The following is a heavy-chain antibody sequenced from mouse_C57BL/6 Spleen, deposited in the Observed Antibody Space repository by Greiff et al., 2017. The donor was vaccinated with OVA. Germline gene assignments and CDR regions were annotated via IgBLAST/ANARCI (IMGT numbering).Heavy chain of an antibody. CDR2: IHPNSGST. CDR3: ARGGDYDAWFAY. J-gene: IGHJ3*01. D-gene: IGHD2-4*01. Sequence: VQLVESGAELVKPGASVKLSCKASGYTFTSYWMHWVKQRPGQGLEWIGMIHPNSGSTNYNEKFKSKATLTVDKSSSTAYMQLSSLTSEDSAVYYCARGGDYDAWFAYWGQGTLVTVSA. V-gene: IGHV1-64*01. CDR1: GYTFTSYW.